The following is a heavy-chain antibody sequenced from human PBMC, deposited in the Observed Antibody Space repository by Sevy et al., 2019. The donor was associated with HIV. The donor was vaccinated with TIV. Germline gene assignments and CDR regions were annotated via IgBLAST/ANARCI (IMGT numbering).Heavy chain of an antibody. V-gene: IGHV3-23*01. Sequence: GGSLRLSCTASGFTFGDYCMSWVRQAPGKGLEWVPAISGSGGSTYYADSVKGRFTISRDNSKNTLYLQMNSLRAEDTAVYYCAKTPIVVVITSLGAFDIWGQGTMVTVSS. CDR1: GFTFGDYC. CDR3: AKTPIVVVITSLGAFDI. D-gene: IGHD3-22*01. CDR2: ISGSGGST. J-gene: IGHJ3*02.